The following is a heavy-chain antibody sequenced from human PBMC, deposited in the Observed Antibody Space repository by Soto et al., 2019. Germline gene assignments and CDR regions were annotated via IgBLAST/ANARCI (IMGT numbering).Heavy chain of an antibody. CDR1: GGSVSSGSYY. J-gene: IGHJ5*02. V-gene: IGHV4-61*02. D-gene: IGHD3-16*01. CDR3: AKSLGGFGDH. CDR2: IYSSGST. Sequence: SETLSLTCTVSGGSVSSGSYYWNWIRQPAGKGLEWIGRIYSSGSTKYNPSLKSRVTMSVDTSKNQFSLKLSSVTAADTAIYYCAKSLGGFGDHWGQGTLVTVSS.